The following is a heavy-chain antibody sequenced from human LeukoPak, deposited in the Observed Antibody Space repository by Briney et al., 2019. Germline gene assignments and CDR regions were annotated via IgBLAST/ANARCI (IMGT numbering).Heavy chain of an antibody. J-gene: IGHJ4*02. Sequence: GGSLRLSCAASGFTFSSYSMNWVRQAPGKGLEWVSSISGCNSHIYYANSVKGRFTISRDNAQNSLYLQMNGLRAEDTAVYYCARTAIGYSDYSGYYFDHWGQGSLATVSS. D-gene: IGHD2-15*01. CDR1: GFTFSSYS. CDR2: ISGCNSHI. CDR3: ARTAIGYSDYSGYYFDH. V-gene: IGHV3-21*01.